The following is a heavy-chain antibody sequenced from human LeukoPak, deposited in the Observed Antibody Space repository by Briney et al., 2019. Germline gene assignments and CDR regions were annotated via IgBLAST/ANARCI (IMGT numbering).Heavy chain of an antibody. CDR3: ARDGDGYNSVYASY. Sequence: PSQTLSLTCTVSGGSISSGGYYWSWIRQPPGKGLEWIGYIYHSGSTYYNPSLKSRVTISVDRSKNQFSLKLSSVTAADTAVYYCARDGDGYNSVYASYWGQGTLVTVSS. D-gene: IGHD5-24*01. V-gene: IGHV4-30-2*01. CDR1: GGSISSGGYY. J-gene: IGHJ4*02. CDR2: IYHSGST.